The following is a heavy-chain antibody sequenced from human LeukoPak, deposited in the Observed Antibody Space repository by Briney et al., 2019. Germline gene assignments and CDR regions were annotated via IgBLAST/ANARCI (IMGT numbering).Heavy chain of an antibody. CDR3: ARGPVRGSGSVWYLDY. CDR2: ISGSGGST. Sequence: PWGSLRLSCAASGFTFSSYAMSWVRQAPGKGLEWVSAISGSGGSTYYADSVKGRFTISRDNAKNSLYLQMNSLRDEDTAIYYCARGPVRGSGSVWYLDYWGQGTLVTVSS. D-gene: IGHD6-19*01. CDR1: GFTFSSYA. J-gene: IGHJ4*02. V-gene: IGHV3-23*01.